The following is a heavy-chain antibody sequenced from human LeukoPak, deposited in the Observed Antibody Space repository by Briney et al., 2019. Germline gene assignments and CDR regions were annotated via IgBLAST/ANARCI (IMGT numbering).Heavy chain of an antibody. D-gene: IGHD2-2*01. Sequence: SVKVSCKASGGTFSSCAISWVRQAPGQGLEWMGGIIPIFGTANYAQKFQGRVTITADESTSTAYMELSSLRSEDTAVYYCARVGYCSSTSCPYYYGMDVWGQGTTVTVSS. J-gene: IGHJ6*02. CDR3: ARVGYCSSTSCPYYYGMDV. CDR1: GGTFSSCA. CDR2: IIPIFGTA. V-gene: IGHV1-69*13.